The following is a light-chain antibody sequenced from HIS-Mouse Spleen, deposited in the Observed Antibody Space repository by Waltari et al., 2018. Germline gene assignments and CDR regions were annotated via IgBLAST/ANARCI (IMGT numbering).Light chain of an antibody. CDR3: QVWDSSSDHVV. V-gene: IGLV3-21*03. Sequence: SYVLTQPPSVSVAPGKTARITCGGKNIGSKSVHWYQQKRGQAPVLVVYDDSDRPSGIPERFSGSNSGNTATLTISRVEAGDEADYYCQVWDSSSDHVVFGGGTKLTVL. J-gene: IGLJ2*01. CDR2: DDS. CDR1: NIGSKS.